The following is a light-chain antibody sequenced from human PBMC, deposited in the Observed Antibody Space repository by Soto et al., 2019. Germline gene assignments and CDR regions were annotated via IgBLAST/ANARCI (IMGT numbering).Light chain of an antibody. Sequence: SYELTQPPSVSVSPGQTASITCSGDKLGDKYACWYQQKPGQSPVLVIYQHSKRPSGIPERFSGSNSGNTATLTISGTQAMDEADYYCQAWDSSTVVFGGGTTLTVL. CDR3: QAWDSSTVV. CDR2: QHS. CDR1: KLGDKY. V-gene: IGLV3-1*01. J-gene: IGLJ2*01.